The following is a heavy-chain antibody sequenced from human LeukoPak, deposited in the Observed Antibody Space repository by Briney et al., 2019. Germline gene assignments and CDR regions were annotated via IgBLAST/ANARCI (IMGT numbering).Heavy chain of an antibody. Sequence: PSETLSLTCTVSGGSISGYYWSWIRQPAGKGLEWIGRIYTSGSTNYNPSLKSRLAISLDKSRNQFSLKLSSVTAADTAVYYCAREWPTVTTEVDSWGQGILVTASS. J-gene: IGHJ4*02. D-gene: IGHD4-17*01. CDR1: GGSISGYY. V-gene: IGHV4-4*07. CDR3: AREWPTVTTEVDS. CDR2: IYTSGST.